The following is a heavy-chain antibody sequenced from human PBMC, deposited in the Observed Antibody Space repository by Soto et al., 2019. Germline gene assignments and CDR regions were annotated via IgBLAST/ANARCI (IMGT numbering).Heavy chain of an antibody. J-gene: IGHJ4*02. CDR3: ARGGSGYTWLNEF. D-gene: IGHD3-22*01. CDR1: GGLFSSYP. CDR2: IIPVFQTA. Sequence: SVKVSCKASGGLFSSYPISWVRQVPGQGLEWMGGIIPVFQTAYYTQRFQGRVTITADESTNTAYMELSSLRSEDTAIYYCARGGSGYTWLNEFWGQGTLVTVSS. V-gene: IGHV1-69*13.